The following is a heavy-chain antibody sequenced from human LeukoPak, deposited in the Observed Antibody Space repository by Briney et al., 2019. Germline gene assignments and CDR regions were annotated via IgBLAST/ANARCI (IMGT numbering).Heavy chain of an antibody. CDR1: GGSFSGYY. CDR2: IYYSGST. CDR3: ARGTFDSNYYYYYMDV. D-gene: IGHD2-2*01. J-gene: IGHJ6*03. Sequence: SETLSLTCAVYGGSFSGYYWSWIRQPPGKGLEWIGYIYYSGSTNYNPSLKSRVTISVDTSKNQFSLKLSSVTAADTAVYYCARGTFDSNYYYYYMDVWGKGTTVTISS. V-gene: IGHV4-59*01.